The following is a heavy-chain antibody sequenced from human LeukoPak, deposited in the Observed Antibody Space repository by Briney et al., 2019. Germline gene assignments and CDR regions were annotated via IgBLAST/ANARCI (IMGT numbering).Heavy chain of an antibody. CDR1: GFTFSFYW. D-gene: IGHD2/OR15-2a*01. CDR3: ARNIETYYDY. Sequence: GGSLRLSCAASGFTFSFYWMSWVRQAPGKGLEWVANINQDGSEKYYVDSVKGRFTISRDNAKNSLSLQMNSLRAEDTAVYYCARNIETYYDYWGQGTLVTVSS. CDR2: INQDGSEK. J-gene: IGHJ4*02. V-gene: IGHV3-7*01.